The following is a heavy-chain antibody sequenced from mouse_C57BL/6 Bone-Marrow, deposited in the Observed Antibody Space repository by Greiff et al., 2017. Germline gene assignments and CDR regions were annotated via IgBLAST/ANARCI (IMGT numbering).Heavy chain of an antibody. D-gene: IGHD1-1*01. CDR3: ARYPPHYYGSSHWYFDV. CDR1: GYAFSSYW. CDR2: IYPGDGDT. V-gene: IGHV1-80*01. J-gene: IGHJ1*03. Sequence: QVQLQQSGAELVKPGASVKISCKASGYAFSSYWMNWVKQRPGKGLEWIGQIYPGDGDTNYNGKFKGKATLTADKSSRTAYMQRSSLTSEDSAVYFCARYPPHYYGSSHWYFDVWGTGTTVTVSS.